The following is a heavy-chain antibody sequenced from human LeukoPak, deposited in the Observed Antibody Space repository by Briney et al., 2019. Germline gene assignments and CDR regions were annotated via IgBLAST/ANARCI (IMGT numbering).Heavy chain of an antibody. J-gene: IGHJ6*02. CDR3: ARDSGGDVVVPAANPYYYYGMDV. CDR2: INPNSGGT. Sequence: ASVKVSCKASGGTFSSYAISWVRQAPGQGLEWMGWINPNSGGTNYAQKFQGWVTMTRDTSISTAYMELSRLRSDDTAVYYCARDSGGDVVVPAANPYYYYGMDVWGQGTTVTVSS. D-gene: IGHD2-2*01. CDR1: GGTFSSYA. V-gene: IGHV1-2*04.